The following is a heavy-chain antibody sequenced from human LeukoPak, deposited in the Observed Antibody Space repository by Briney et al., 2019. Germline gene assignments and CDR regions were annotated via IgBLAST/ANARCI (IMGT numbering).Heavy chain of an antibody. J-gene: IGHJ4*02. Sequence: GRSLRLSCAASGFTFSSYGMHWVRQAPGKGLEWVALIWYDGSSKHYADSVRGRFTISRDNSKNTLYLQMNSLRAEDTAVYYCARDFELSHWGQGTLVTVHS. V-gene: IGHV3-33*01. CDR2: IWYDGSSK. D-gene: IGHD3-16*02. CDR3: ARDFELSH. CDR1: GFTFSSYG.